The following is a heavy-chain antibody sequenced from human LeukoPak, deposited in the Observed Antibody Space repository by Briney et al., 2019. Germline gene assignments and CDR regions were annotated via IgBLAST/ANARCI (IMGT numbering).Heavy chain of an antibody. Sequence: PGGSLRLSCAASGFTFSSYGTHWVRQAPGKGLEWVAVIWYDGSNKYHADSVKGRFTTSRDKSKNTLYLQMNSLRAEDTAVYYCAKDQGYDSSGPDYWGQGTLVTVSS. D-gene: IGHD3-22*01. CDR3: AKDQGYDSSGPDY. V-gene: IGHV3-33*03. J-gene: IGHJ4*02. CDR2: IWYDGSNK. CDR1: GFTFSSYG.